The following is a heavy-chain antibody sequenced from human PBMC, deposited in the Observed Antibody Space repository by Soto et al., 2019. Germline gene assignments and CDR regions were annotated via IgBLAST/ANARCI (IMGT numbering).Heavy chain of an antibody. J-gene: IGHJ4*02. V-gene: IGHV5-51*01. D-gene: IGHD2-15*01. CDR3: ARFNCIGGSCSPYFDY. CDR2: IYPGDSDT. CDR1: GYSFTSYW. Sequence: EVQLVQSGAEVKKPGESLKISCKGSGYSFTSYWIGWVRQMPGKGLEWMGIIYPGDSDTRYSPSFQGQVTISADKSISTAYLQRSSLKASDTAMYYCARFNCIGGSCSPYFDYWGQGTLVTVSS.